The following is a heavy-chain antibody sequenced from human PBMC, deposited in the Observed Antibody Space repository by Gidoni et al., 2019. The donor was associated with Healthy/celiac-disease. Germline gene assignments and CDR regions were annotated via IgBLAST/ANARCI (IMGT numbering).Heavy chain of an antibody. CDR2: INPNSGGT. Sequence: QVQLVQSGAEVKKPGASVKVSCKASGYTFTGYYMHWVRQAPGQGLEWMGWINPNSGGTNYAQKFQGRVTMTRDTSISTAYMELSRLRSDDTAVYYCARDVGYSGYDFLPRPLDYWGQGTLVTVSS. J-gene: IGHJ4*02. V-gene: IGHV1-2*02. D-gene: IGHD5-12*01. CDR1: GYTFTGYY. CDR3: ARDVGYSGYDFLPRPLDY.